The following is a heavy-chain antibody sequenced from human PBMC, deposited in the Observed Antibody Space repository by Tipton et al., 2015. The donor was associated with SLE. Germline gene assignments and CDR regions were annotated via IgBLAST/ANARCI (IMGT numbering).Heavy chain of an antibody. V-gene: IGHV4-61*09. CDR2: IASSGNT. D-gene: IGHD1-26*01. Sequence: TLSLTCSVSGASMNSGFYSWHWNRQPAGKALQWLGHIASSGNTYYNPSLRSRVSISVDVSRNQFSLTLNSVTAADTATYSCARETGTYYSTWFDSWGQGTLVTVSS. CDR3: ARETGTYYSTWFDS. J-gene: IGHJ5*01. CDR1: GASMNSGFYS.